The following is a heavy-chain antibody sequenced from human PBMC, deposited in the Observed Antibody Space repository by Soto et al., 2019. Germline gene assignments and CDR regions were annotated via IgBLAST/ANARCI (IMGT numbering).Heavy chain of an antibody. J-gene: IGHJ5*02. CDR3: VRGSSSWYTTNWFDP. Sequence: GGSLRLSCSASGFTFRSYAMHWVRQAPGKGLEYVSAISSSGGSTYYADSVKGRFTISRDNSKNTLYLQMSSLRAEDTAVYHCVRGSSSWYTTNWFDPWGQGTLVTVSS. V-gene: IGHV3-64D*06. D-gene: IGHD6-13*01. CDR1: GFTFRSYA. CDR2: ISSSGGST.